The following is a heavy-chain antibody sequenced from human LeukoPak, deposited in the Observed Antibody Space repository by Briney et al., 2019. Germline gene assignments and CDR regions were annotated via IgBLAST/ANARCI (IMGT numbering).Heavy chain of an antibody. V-gene: IGHV3-30*18. CDR1: GFTFSSYG. Sequence: GGSLRLSCAASGFTFSSYGMHWVRQAPGKGLGWVAVISYDGSNKYYADSVKGRFTISRDNSKNTLYLQMNSLRAEDTAVYYCAKDPVVVVPAAMFEYYYGMDVWGQGTTVTVSS. J-gene: IGHJ6*02. CDR3: AKDPVVVVPAAMFEYYYGMDV. D-gene: IGHD2-2*01. CDR2: ISYDGSNK.